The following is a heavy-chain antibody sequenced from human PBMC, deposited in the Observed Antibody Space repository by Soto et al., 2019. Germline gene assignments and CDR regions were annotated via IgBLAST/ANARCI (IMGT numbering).Heavy chain of an antibody. D-gene: IGHD6-25*01. V-gene: IGHV1-18*01. CDR1: GYTFTSYG. J-gene: IGHJ6*02. Sequence: QVQLVQSGAEVKKPGASVKVSCKASGYTFTSYGISWVRQAPGQGLEWMGWISAYNGNTNYAQKLQGRVTMTTDTXXSXAXXELRSLRSDDTAVYYCARNLERQVPYPYYYYGMDVWGQGTTVTVSS. CDR2: ISAYNGNT. CDR3: ARNLERQVPYPYYYYGMDV.